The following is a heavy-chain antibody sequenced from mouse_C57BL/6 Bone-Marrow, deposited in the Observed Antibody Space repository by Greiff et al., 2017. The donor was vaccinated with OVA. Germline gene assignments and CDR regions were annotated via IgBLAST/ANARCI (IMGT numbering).Heavy chain of an antibody. D-gene: IGHD1-1*01. V-gene: IGHV6-3*01. Sequence: EVKLVESGGGLVQPGGSMKLSCVASGFTFSNYWMNWVRQSPEQGLEWVAQIRLKSDNYATHYAESVKGRFTISRDDSKSSVYLQMNNLRAEDTGIYYCTGVYYYGSDAMDYWGQGTSVTVSS. CDR2: IRLKSDNYAT. CDR1: GFTFSNYW. CDR3: TGVYYYGSDAMDY. J-gene: IGHJ4*01.